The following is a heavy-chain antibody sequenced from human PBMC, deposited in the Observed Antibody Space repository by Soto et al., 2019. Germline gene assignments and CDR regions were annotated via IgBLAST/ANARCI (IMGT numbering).Heavy chain of an antibody. CDR1: GYTFTSYG. V-gene: IGHV1-18*04. Sequence: QVQLVQSGAEVKKPGTSVKISCKASGYTFTSYGLSWVRQAPGQGLEWMGWISTYNGNTNYAQRLQGRVTMTTDTSTSTGYMELRGLRSDDTAVYFCARDHIVGATGASEIWGQGTLVSVSS. J-gene: IGHJ3*02. D-gene: IGHD1-26*01. CDR3: ARDHIVGATGASEI. CDR2: ISTYNGNT.